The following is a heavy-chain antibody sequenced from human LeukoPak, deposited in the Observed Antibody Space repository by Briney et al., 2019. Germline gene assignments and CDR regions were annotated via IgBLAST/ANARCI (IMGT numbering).Heavy chain of an antibody. D-gene: IGHD6-13*01. Sequence: ASVKVSCKAPGGSLSNYAFSWARLAPGHGLEWMGGIVPIFGTRNYVQKFQGRVTISADDPTSTVYMELSSLRSEGTAVYYCARDHGGSSQAAQTLGIGSYNHHYGMDIWGQGTTVTVSS. CDR3: ARDHGGSSQAAQTLGIGSYNHHYGMDI. V-gene: IGHV1-69*01. J-gene: IGHJ6*02. CDR2: IVPIFGTR. CDR1: GGSLSNYA.